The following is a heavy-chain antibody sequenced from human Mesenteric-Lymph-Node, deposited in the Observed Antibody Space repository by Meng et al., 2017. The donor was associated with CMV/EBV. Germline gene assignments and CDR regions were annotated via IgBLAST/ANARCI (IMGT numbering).Heavy chain of an antibody. J-gene: IGHJ6*02. CDR1: GFTFSTYS. D-gene: IGHD2-2*01. CDR2: ISSSSTTI. V-gene: IGHV3-48*04. CDR3: ARDCRNRPSCSHPYYSGMDV. Sequence: GESLKISCAASGFTFSTYSMNWVRQAPGKGLEWVSYISSSSTTIYYADSVKGRFTISRDNAKNSLYLQVNSLRAEDTAVYYCARDCRNRPSCSHPYYSGMDVWGQGTTVTVSS.